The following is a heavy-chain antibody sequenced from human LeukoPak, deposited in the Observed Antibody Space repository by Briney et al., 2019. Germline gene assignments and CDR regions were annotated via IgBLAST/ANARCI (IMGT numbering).Heavy chain of an antibody. CDR3: ARDHTPYYYDSSGYPRAAFDI. V-gene: IGHV1-2*02. D-gene: IGHD3-22*01. CDR2: INPNSGGT. CDR1: AYTFTGYY. Sequence: GASVKVSCNAAAYTFTGYYMHCVRHAPGQGLEWMGWINPNSGGTNYAQKFQGRVTMTRDTSISTAYMELSRLRSYDTAVYYCARDHTPYYYDSSGYPRAAFDIWGQGTMVTVSS. J-gene: IGHJ3*02.